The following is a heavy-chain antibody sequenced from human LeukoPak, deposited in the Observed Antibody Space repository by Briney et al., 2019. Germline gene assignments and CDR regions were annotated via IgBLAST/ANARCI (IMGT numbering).Heavy chain of an antibody. Sequence: ASVKVSCKASGYTFTDYYMHWVRQAPGQGLEWMGWINPKSGGTNYAQKFQGRVTMTRDTSTSTVHMELGRLGSDDTAVYHCARDPDDSRGYYPIDYWGQGTLVTVSS. V-gene: IGHV1-2*02. CDR1: GYTFTDYY. D-gene: IGHD3-22*01. CDR3: ARDPDDSRGYYPIDY. J-gene: IGHJ4*02. CDR2: INPKSGGT.